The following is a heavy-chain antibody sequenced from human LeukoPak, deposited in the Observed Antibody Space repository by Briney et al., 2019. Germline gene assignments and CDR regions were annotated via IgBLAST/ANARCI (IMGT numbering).Heavy chain of an antibody. J-gene: IGHJ4*02. D-gene: IGHD1-20*01. CDR1: GFTFSRYA. V-gene: IGHV3-30-3*01. CDR3: ARDGLTGRTDGTLDH. CDR2: TSGDGSNE. Sequence: GTSLRLSCAASGFTFSRYAMHWVRQAPGKGLECMAVTSGDGSNEHYAGSVKGRFTISRDDSKNTLYLQMNSLRPEDTAIYYCARDGLTGRTDGTLDHWGQGTLVTVSS.